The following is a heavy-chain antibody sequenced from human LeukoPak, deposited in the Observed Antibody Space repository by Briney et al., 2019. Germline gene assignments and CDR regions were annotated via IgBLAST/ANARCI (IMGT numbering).Heavy chain of an antibody. Sequence: GGTLRLSCAASGFTVSSDGMSWVRQAPGKGLEWVSAISGSGGSTYYADSVKGRFTISRDNSKNTLYLQMNSLRAEDTAVYYCAKRRWHYYDSSGYYDYWGQGTLVTVSS. V-gene: IGHV3-23*01. CDR2: ISGSGGST. J-gene: IGHJ4*02. D-gene: IGHD3-22*01. CDR3: AKRRWHYYDSSGYYDY. CDR1: GFTVSSDG.